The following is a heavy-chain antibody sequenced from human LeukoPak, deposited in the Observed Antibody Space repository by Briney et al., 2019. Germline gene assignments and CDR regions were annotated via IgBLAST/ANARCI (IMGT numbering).Heavy chain of an antibody. CDR2: INPNTGDR. V-gene: IGHV1-8*03. CDR1: GYTFTNYH. Sequence: ASLKVSCKASGYTFTNYHINWVRQAPGQGLEWMGWINPNTGDRGYAQKFQGRVSITSDTSISTAYIELGSPRSEDTAVYFCARTTSLTASGYDYWGQGTLVTVSS. J-gene: IGHJ4*02. CDR3: ARTTSLTASGYDY. D-gene: IGHD4-17*01.